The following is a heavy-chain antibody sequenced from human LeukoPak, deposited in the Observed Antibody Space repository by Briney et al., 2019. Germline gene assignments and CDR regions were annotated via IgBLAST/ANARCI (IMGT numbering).Heavy chain of an antibody. J-gene: IGHJ4*02. CDR1: GDSVSNGNYY. CDR2: IYYTGKT. D-gene: IGHD3-10*01. V-gene: IGHV4-61*03. CDR3: ARSQNYYGSGDY. Sequence: SETLSLTCTVSGDSVSNGNYYWSWLRQPPGKALEWIGYIYYTGKTYYNPSLEGRVTILVDTSRNHFSVKLSSVTAADTAVHYCARSQNYYGSGDYWSQGTLVTVSS.